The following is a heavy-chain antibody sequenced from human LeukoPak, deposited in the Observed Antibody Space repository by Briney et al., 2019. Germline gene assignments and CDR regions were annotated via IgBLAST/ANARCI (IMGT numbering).Heavy chain of an antibody. J-gene: IGHJ4*02. CDR2: ISGSGGTT. CDR1: GFTFRSYA. Sequence: GGSLSFSCAASGFTFRSYAMSWVRQVPGPGLEWVSAISGSGGTTYYADSVKGRFTISRDNSKNTLYLQMNSLRAEDTAVYYCASYDSSGYYHYFAYWGQGTLVTVSS. V-gene: IGHV3-23*01. CDR3: ASYDSSGYYHYFAY. D-gene: IGHD3-22*01.